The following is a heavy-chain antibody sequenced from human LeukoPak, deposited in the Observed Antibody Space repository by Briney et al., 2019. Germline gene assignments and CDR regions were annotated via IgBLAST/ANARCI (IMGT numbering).Heavy chain of an antibody. J-gene: IGHJ4*02. CDR2: MNPNRGNT. V-gene: IGHV1-8*01. Sequence: EASVKVSCKASGYTFTSYDINWVRQATGQGLEWMGWMNPNRGNTDYAQKFQGRVTMTRNTSISTAYMEMSSLRSDDTAVYYCARKYLYGSGKPHFDYWGQGTLVTVSS. CDR3: ARKYLYGSGKPHFDY. D-gene: IGHD3-10*01. CDR1: GYTFTSYD.